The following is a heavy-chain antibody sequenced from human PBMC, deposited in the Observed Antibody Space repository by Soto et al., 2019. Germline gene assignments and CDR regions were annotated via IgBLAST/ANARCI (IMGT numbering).Heavy chain of an antibody. Sequence: GGSLRLSCAASGFTFSNAWMNWVRQAPGKGLEWVGRIKSKTDGGTTDYAAPVKGRFTISRDDSKNTLYLQMNSLKTEDTAVYYCTTLVEGGDYVWGSYRYLFDYWGQGTLVTVSS. CDR2: IKSKTDGGTT. J-gene: IGHJ4*02. D-gene: IGHD3-16*02. CDR1: GFTFSNAW. CDR3: TTLVEGGDYVWGSYRYLFDY. V-gene: IGHV3-15*07.